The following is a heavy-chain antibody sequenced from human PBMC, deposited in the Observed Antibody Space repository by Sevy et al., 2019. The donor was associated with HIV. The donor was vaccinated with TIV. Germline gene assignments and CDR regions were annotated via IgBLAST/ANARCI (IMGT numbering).Heavy chain of an antibody. CDR2: ISQTYDGSKK. CDR3: ARDNSGYFFFDY. V-gene: IGHV3-30-3*01. J-gene: IGHJ4*02. Sequence: GGSLRLSCAASGFTFGSYTLHWVRQAPGKGLEWVALISQTYDGSKKYYIDSVQGRFTISRDNSKNTLYLQMDSLRTEDKAVYYCARDNSGYFFFDYWGQGTLVTVSS. D-gene: IGHD3-22*01. CDR1: GFTFGSYT.